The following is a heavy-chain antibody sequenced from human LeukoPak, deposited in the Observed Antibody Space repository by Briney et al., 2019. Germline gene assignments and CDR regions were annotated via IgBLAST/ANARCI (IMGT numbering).Heavy chain of an antibody. J-gene: IGHJ4*02. CDR2: INHSGST. D-gene: IGHD3-10*01. CDR3: THSGSYYNECYFDY. V-gene: IGHV4-34*03. Sequence: SETLSLTCAVYGGSFSGYYWSWIRQPPGKGLEWIGEINHSGSTNYNPSLKSRVTISVDTSKNQFSLKLSSVTAADTAVYYCTHSGSYYNECYFDYWGQGTLVTVSS. CDR1: GGSFSGYY.